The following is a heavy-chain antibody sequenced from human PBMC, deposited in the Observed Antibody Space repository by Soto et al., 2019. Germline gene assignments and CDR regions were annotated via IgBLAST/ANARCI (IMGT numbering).Heavy chain of an antibody. V-gene: IGHV3-23*01. CDR1: GFTFRNYA. CDR3: AKGSADSRPYYFDS. J-gene: IGHJ4*02. CDR2: ITGSGSDT. D-gene: IGHD3-22*01. Sequence: AQLLESGGGLVQPGGSLRLSCAAYGFTFRNYAMSWVRQAPAKGLEWFSAITGSGSDTYHADSVKGRFTISRDNSNNMLYLQMNSLGADDTAVYYCAKGSADSRPYYFDSWGQDTLVTVSS.